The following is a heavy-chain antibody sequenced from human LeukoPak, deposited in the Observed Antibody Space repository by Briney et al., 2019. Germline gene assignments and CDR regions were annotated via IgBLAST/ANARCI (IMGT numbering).Heavy chain of an antibody. Sequence: PSETLSPTCTVSGGSISRTSYYWGWIRQPPGKGLEWIGSIYYSGSTYYNPSLKSRVTISVDTSKNQFSLKLSSVTAADTAVYYCARNVGYCSSTGCYNFDYWGQGTLVTVSS. D-gene: IGHD2-2*01. V-gene: IGHV4-39*01. CDR1: GGSISRTSYY. J-gene: IGHJ4*02. CDR2: IYYSGST. CDR3: ARNVGYCSSTGCYNFDY.